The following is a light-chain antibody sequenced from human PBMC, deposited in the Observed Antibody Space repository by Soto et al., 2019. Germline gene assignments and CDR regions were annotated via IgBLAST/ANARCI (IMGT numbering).Light chain of an antibody. Sequence: QSALTQPASVSGSPGQSITISCTGTSSDVGDYNYVSWYQQHPGKAPKFMIYDVTIRPSGVSNRFSGSKSGNTASLTIPGLQAEDEADYYCSSYTSSSRYVFGTGTKVTVL. V-gene: IGLV2-14*01. CDR3: SSYTSSSRYV. CDR1: SSDVGDYNY. CDR2: DVT. J-gene: IGLJ1*01.